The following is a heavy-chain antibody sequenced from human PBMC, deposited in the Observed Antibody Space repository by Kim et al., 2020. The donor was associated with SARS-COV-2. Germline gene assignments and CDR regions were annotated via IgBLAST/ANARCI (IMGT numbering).Heavy chain of an antibody. CDR2: ISAYNGNT. J-gene: IGHJ6*02. D-gene: IGHD3-22*01. CDR3: ARLPTADYYDSSGSPSPSYFYYYGMYV. V-gene: IGHV1-18*01. Sequence: ASVKVSCKASGYTFTSYGISWVRQAPGQGLEWMGWISAYNGNTNYAQKLQGRVTMTTDTSTSTAYMELRSLRSDDTAVYYCARLPTADYYDSSGSPSPSYFYYYGMYVWGQGTTVTVSS. CDR1: GYTFTSYG.